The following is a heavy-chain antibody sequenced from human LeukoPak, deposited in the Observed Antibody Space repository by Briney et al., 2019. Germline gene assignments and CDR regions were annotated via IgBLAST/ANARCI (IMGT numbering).Heavy chain of an antibody. J-gene: IGHJ4*02. CDR2: ISGSDDGT. D-gene: IGHD3-10*01. CDR1: GFTFSGYA. V-gene: IGHV3-23*01. Sequence: GGSLRLSCAASGFTFSGYAMSWVRQAPGKGLEWVSAISGSDDGTYYADSVKGRFTISRDNSKNTLFLQMNSLRAEDTAVYYCAKAGVLTLVRGVIVDYWGQGTLVTVSS. CDR3: AKAGVLTLVRGVIVDY.